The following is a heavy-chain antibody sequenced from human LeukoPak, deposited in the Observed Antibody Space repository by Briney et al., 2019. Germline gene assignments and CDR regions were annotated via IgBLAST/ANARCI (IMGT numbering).Heavy chain of an antibody. CDR1: GGTFSSYA. D-gene: IGHD3-22*01. CDR3: AREGYYYDRKSPGRASFGY. J-gene: IGHJ4*02. Sequence: AASVKVSCKASGGTFSSYAISWVRQAPGQGLEWMGGIIPIFGTANYAQKFQGRVTITADESTSTAYMELSSLRSEDTAVYYCAREGYYYDRKSPGRASFGYWGQGTLVTVSS. CDR2: IIPIFGTA. V-gene: IGHV1-69*13.